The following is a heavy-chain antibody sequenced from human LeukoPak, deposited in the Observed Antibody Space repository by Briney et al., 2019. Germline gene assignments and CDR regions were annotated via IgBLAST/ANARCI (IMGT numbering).Heavy chain of an antibody. CDR3: AIGGGGFDY. J-gene: IGHJ4*02. D-gene: IGHD3-16*01. CDR1: GYTFTSYY. Sequence: ASVKVSCKASGYTFTSYYMHLLRQAPGQGLEWMGIINPSGGSTSYAQKFQGRVTMTRDMSTSTVYMELSSLRSEDTAVYYCAIGGGGFDYWGEGTLVTVSS. V-gene: IGHV1-46*01. CDR2: INPSGGST.